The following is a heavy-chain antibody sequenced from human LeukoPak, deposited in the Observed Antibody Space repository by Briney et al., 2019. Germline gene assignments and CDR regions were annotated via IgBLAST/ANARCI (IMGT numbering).Heavy chain of an antibody. CDR3: ALTKGYDYGDYLYFQH. J-gene: IGHJ1*01. Sequence: GASVKVSCKASGYTFTGYYMHWVRQAPGQGLEWMGWINPNSGGTNYAQKFQGWVTMTRDTSISTAYMELSRLRSDDTAVYYCALTKGYDYGDYLYFQHWGQGTLVTVSS. CDR1: GYTFTGYY. D-gene: IGHD4-17*01. V-gene: IGHV1-2*04. CDR2: INPNSGGT.